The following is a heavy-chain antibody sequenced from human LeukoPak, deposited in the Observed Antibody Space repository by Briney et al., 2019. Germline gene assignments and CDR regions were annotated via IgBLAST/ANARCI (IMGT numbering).Heavy chain of an antibody. D-gene: IGHD3-22*01. CDR1: GGSISSSSYY. V-gene: IGHV4-39*01. Sequence: SETLSLTCTVSGGSISSSSYYWGWIRQPPGKGLEWIGSIYYSGSTYYNPSLKSRVTISVDTSKSQFSLKLSSVTAADTAVYYCARRNLYYYDSSGYYYFDYWGQGTLVTVSS. CDR3: ARRNLYYYDSSGYYYFDY. J-gene: IGHJ4*02. CDR2: IYYSGST.